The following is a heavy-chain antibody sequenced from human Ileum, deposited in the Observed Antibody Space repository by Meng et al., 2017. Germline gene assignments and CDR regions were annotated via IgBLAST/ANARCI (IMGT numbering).Heavy chain of an antibody. J-gene: IGHJ4*02. V-gene: IGHV4-30-4*01. D-gene: IGHD3-10*01. Sequence: QVQLQESGPGLVKPSQTLPLTCAVSGDSINRGDPYWTWFRQPPGKGPEWMGYIYSSGRTYYTPSLKGRLTISADTSQSTFSLKLNSVTATDTAVYFCAKATYLGSGYYFDYWGQGALVTVSS. CDR3: AKATYLGSGYYFDY. CDR2: IYSSGRT. CDR1: GDSINRGDPY.